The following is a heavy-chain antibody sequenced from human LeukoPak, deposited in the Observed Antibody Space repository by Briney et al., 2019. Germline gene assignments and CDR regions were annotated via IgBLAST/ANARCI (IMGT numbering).Heavy chain of an antibody. J-gene: IGHJ4*02. Sequence: PGGSLRLSCAASGFTFSSYSMNWVRQAPGKGLEWVSSISSSSYIYYADSVKGRFTISRDNAKNSLYLQMNSLRAEDTAVYYCARDAPYSSGWYASPTDYWGQGTLVTVSS. CDR2: ISSSSYI. D-gene: IGHD6-19*01. V-gene: IGHV3-21*01. CDR1: GFTFSSYS. CDR3: ARDAPYSSGWYASPTDY.